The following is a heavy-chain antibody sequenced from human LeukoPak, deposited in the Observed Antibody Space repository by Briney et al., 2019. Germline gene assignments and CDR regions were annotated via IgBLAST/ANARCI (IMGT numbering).Heavy chain of an antibody. Sequence: GSLRLSCAASGFTFSSYAMHWVRQPPGKGLEWIGEINHSGSTNYNPSLKSRVTISVDTFKNQFSLKLSSVTAADTAVYYCARGGEAVAGPPYDYWGQGTLVTVSS. CDR3: ARGGEAVAGPPYDY. CDR2: INHSGST. CDR1: GFTFSSYA. D-gene: IGHD6-19*01. V-gene: IGHV4-34*01. J-gene: IGHJ4*02.